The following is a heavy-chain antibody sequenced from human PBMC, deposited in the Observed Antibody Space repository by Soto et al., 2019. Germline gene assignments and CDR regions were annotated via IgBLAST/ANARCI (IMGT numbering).Heavy chain of an antibody. CDR2: IRSKAYGGTT. J-gene: IGHJ4*02. Sequence: GGSLRLSCTASGFTFGDYAMSWFRQAPGKGLEWVGFIRSKAYGGTTEYAASVKGRFTISRDDSKSIAYLQMNSLKTEETAVYYCTRVQYDYIWGSYRYRKGFDYWGQGTLVTVSS. D-gene: IGHD3-16*02. V-gene: IGHV3-49*03. CDR3: TRVQYDYIWGSYRYRKGFDY. CDR1: GFTFGDYA.